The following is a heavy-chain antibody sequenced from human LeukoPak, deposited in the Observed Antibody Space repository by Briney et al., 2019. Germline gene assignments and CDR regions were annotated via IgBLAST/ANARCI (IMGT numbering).Heavy chain of an antibody. CDR1: GFTFSSYG. CDR2: INNDGSTA. J-gene: IGHJ4*02. Sequence: SGGSLRLSCAASGFTFSSYGMSWVRQAPGKGLVWVSRINNDGSTANYADSVKGRFTISRDNAKNTLYLQMNSLRAGDTAVYYCARDLVVATGPDYWGQGTLVTVSS. CDR3: ARDLVVATGPDY. V-gene: IGHV3-74*01. D-gene: IGHD5-12*01.